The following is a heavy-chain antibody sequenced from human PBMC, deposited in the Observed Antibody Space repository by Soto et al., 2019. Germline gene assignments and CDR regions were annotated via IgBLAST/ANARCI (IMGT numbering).Heavy chain of an antibody. D-gene: IGHD3-9*01. V-gene: IGHV3-64D*06. CDR2: ISSNGGST. J-gene: IGHJ4*02. CDR3: VKGRTIFYFDY. CDR1: GFTFSSYA. Sequence: GGSQRLSYAASGFTFSSYAVHWVRQAPGKGLEYVSAISSNGGSTYYADSVKGRFTISRDNSKDTLYLQMSSLRAEDTAVYYCVKGRTIFYFDYWGQGTLVTVSS.